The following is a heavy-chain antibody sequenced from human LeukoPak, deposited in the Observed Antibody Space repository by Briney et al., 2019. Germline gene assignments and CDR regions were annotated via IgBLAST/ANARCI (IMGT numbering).Heavy chain of an antibody. CDR2: IYYNDGST. D-gene: IGHD1-26*01. Sequence: SETLSLSCNVSGGSISNYYWSWIRQPPGKGLDWIGYIYYNDGSTNYNPSLKSRVTISVDTSKNQFSLKLSSVTAADTAVYYCARSTLGSSGRYYYYYMDVWGKGTTVTVSS. CDR3: ARSTLGSSGRYYYYYMDV. CDR1: GGSISNYY. V-gene: IGHV4-59*12. J-gene: IGHJ6*03.